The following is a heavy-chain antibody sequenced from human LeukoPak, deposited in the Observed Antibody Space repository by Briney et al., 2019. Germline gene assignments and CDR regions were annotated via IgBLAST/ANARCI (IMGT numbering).Heavy chain of an antibody. CDR2: TRNKANSYTT. CDR3: ARGHSSSWQNSFDY. CDR1: GFTFSDHY. V-gene: IGHV3-72*01. J-gene: IGHJ4*02. D-gene: IGHD6-13*01. Sequence: PGGSPRLSCAASGFTFSDHYMDWVRQAPGKGLEWVGRTRNKANSYTTEYAASVKGRFTISRDDSKNSLYLQMNSLKTEDTAVYYCARGHSSSWQNSFDYWGQGTLVTVSS.